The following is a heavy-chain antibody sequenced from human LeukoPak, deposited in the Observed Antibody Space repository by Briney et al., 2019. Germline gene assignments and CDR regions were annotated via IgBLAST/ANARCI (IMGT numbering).Heavy chain of an antibody. Sequence: GGSLRLSCAASGFTFRIYGMHGVRHAPGKGREWVAFTRYDGSNKYYADSVKGRFTISRDNSKNTLYLQMNSLRAEDTAVYYCAKERDTAMVTIDYWGQGTLVTVSS. V-gene: IGHV3-30*02. CDR3: AKERDTAMVTIDY. J-gene: IGHJ4*02. CDR2: TRYDGSNK. CDR1: GFTFRIYG. D-gene: IGHD5-18*01.